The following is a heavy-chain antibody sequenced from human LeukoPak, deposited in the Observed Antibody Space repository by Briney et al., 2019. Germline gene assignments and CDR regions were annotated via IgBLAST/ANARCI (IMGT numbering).Heavy chain of an antibody. Sequence: SSETLSLTCAVYGGSFSGYYWSWIRQPPGKGLEWIGEINHSGSTNYNPSLKSRVTISVDTSKNQFSLKLGSVTAADTAVYYCARARRGYCSSTSCEPNRYFDYWGQGTLVTVSS. D-gene: IGHD2-2*01. CDR1: GGSFSGYY. CDR3: ARARRGYCSSTSCEPNRYFDY. J-gene: IGHJ4*02. CDR2: INHSGST. V-gene: IGHV4-34*01.